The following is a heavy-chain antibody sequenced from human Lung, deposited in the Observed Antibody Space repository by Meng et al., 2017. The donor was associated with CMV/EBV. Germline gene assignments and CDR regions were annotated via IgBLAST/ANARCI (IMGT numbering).Heavy chain of an antibody. CDR1: GYTFTGYY. CDR3: ARDMGYWNFDY. D-gene: IGHD3-22*01. CDR2: INPNSGGT. Sequence: ASVXVFCKASGYTFTGYYMHWVRQAPGQGLEWMGWINPNSGGTNYAQKFQGRVTMTRDTSISTAYMELSRLGSDDTAVYYCARDMGYWNFDYWGQGTLVTVSS. V-gene: IGHV1-2*02. J-gene: IGHJ4*02.